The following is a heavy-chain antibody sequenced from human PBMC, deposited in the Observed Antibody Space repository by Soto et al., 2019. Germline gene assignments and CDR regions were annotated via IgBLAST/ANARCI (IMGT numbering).Heavy chain of an antibody. CDR1: GFTFRSYG. Sequence: GSLRLSCSASGFTFRSYGIHWVRQAPGKGLEWVAVISNDGGNQYYADSVKGRFTISRDNSKNTLYLQMNSLRAEDTAVYYCAKELLIGDSGWTGVDYWGQGTLVTVSS. V-gene: IGHV3-30*18. D-gene: IGHD6-19*01. CDR2: ISNDGGNQ. J-gene: IGHJ4*02. CDR3: AKELLIGDSGWTGVDY.